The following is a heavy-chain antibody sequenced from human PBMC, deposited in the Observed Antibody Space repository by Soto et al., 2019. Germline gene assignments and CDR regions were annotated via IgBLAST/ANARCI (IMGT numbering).Heavy chain of an antibody. CDR3: AGAASPYFALLSAFHP. D-gene: IGHD3-9*01. V-gene: IGHV4-61*01. J-gene: IGHJ5*02. CDR2: IYYSGTT. Sequence: SETLSLTCTVSGGPLSSGSYYWSWIRQSPGQGLEWIGYIYYSGTTKYNPSLKSRVSISVDTSKNQFSLRLTSLSAADTAVYYCAGAASPYFALLSAFHPWGQGTLVTVSS. CDR1: GGPLSSGSYY.